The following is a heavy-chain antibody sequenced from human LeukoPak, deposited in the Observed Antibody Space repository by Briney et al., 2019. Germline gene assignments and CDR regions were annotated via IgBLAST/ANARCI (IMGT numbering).Heavy chain of an antibody. J-gene: IGHJ4*02. D-gene: IGHD4-11*01. CDR3: TTDDGGDYSNGGYFDY. Sequence: GGSLRLSCAASGFTSTNAWMSWVRQAPGKGLEWVGRIKSKTDGGTTDYAAPVKGRFSISRHDSKNTLYLQMHSLKTEDTAMYYCTTDDGGDYSNGGYFDYWGQGTLVTVSS. CDR1: GFTSTNAW. CDR2: IKSKTDGGTT. V-gene: IGHV3-15*01.